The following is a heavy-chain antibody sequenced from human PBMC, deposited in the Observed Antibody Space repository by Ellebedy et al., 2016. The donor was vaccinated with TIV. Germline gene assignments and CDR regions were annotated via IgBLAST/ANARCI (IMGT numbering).Heavy chain of an antibody. D-gene: IGHD2-2*02. CDR1: GYSFTTYW. V-gene: IGHV5-10-1*01. Sequence: GESLKISCKGSGYSFTTYWITWVRQMPGKGLEWLGRIDPSYSHTNYSPSFQGHVIISADKSISTAYLQWSSLKASDTAMYYCARHGGYSFSPLNYWGQGTLVTVSS. CDR2: IDPSYSHT. CDR3: ARHGGYSFSPLNY. J-gene: IGHJ4*02.